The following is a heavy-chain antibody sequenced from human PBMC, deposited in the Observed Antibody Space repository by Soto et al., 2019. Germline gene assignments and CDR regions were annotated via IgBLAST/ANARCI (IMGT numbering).Heavy chain of an antibody. Sequence: PGGSLRLSCAASGFTFSSYAMSWVRQAPGKGLEWVSAISGSGGSTYYADSVKGRFTISRDNSKNTLYLQMNSLRAEDTAVYYCAKLECPPLGSCYSYYFDYWGQGTLVTVSS. CDR1: GFTFSSYA. V-gene: IGHV3-23*01. D-gene: IGHD2-15*01. CDR3: AKLECPPLGSCYSYYFDY. CDR2: ISGSGGST. J-gene: IGHJ4*02.